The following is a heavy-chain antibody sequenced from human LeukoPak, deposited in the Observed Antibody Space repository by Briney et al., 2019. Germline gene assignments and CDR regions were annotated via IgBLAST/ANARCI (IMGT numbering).Heavy chain of an antibody. V-gene: IGHV4-39*01. J-gene: IGHJ5*02. CDR1: GGSISSSSHS. D-gene: IGHD1-1*01. CDR2: IYYTGRT. CDR3: AQSLGSGNWIGNWFDP. Sequence: SSETLSLTCTVSGGSISSSSHSWGWIRQPPGKGLEWTGTIYYTGRTYYNPSLESRLTISVDTSKNQFSLKLTSVTAADTAIYYCAQSLGSGNWIGNWFDPWGQGTLVTVSS.